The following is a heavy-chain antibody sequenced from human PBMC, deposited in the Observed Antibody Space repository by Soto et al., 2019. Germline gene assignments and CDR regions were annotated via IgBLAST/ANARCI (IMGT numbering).Heavy chain of an antibody. Sequence: SETLSLTCTVSGGSISSSSYYWGWIRQPPGKGLEWIGSIYYSGSTYYNPSLKSRVTISVDTSKNQFSLKLSSVTAADTAVYYCASPYYDYVWGSYRPQDYFAFPGQGTLVTVSS. D-gene: IGHD3-16*02. CDR1: GGSISSSSYY. V-gene: IGHV4-39*01. CDR3: ASPYYDYVWGSYRPQDYFAF. J-gene: IGHJ4*02. CDR2: IYYSGST.